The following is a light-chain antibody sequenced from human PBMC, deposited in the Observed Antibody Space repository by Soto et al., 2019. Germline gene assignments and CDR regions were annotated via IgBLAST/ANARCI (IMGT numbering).Light chain of an antibody. CDR3: AAWDDSLSGRV. V-gene: IGLV1-47*01. Sequence: QSVLTQPPSASGTPGQSITISCSGSSSNIGSQYVYWYQQLPGTAPTDVIYKNNERPSGVPDRFSGSKSGTSASLAISGLRSEDEADYYCAAWDDSLSGRVFGGGTKLTVL. CDR2: KNN. J-gene: IGLJ3*02. CDR1: SSNIGSQY.